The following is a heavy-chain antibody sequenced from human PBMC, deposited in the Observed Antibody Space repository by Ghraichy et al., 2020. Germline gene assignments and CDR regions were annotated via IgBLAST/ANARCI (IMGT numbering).Heavy chain of an antibody. Sequence: GGSLRLSCAASGFIVSNNFMNWVRQAPGKGLEWVSSIYRGDTTYYAESVKGRFTISRNKNTLYLQMNSLRAEDTAIYYCAREAPGPLNGSHSLGYYGVDVWGQGTTVTVSS. V-gene: IGHV3-53*04. CDR2: IYRGDTT. CDR3: AREAPGPLNGSHSLGYYGVDV. CDR1: GFIVSNNF. J-gene: IGHJ6*02. D-gene: IGHD4-23*01.